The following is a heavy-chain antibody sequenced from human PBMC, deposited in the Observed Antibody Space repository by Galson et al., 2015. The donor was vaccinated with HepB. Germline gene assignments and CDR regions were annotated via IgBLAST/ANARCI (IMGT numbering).Heavy chain of an antibody. CDR1: GGTFSSYA. Sequence: SVKVSCKASGGTFSSYAISWVRQAPGQGLEWMGGIIPIFGIANYAQKFQGRVTITADESTSTAYMELSSLRSEDTAVYYCARPPYYYDSSGYYFDYWGQGTLVTVSS. D-gene: IGHD3-22*01. V-gene: IGHV1-69*13. CDR2: IIPIFGIA. CDR3: ARPPYYYDSSGYYFDY. J-gene: IGHJ4*02.